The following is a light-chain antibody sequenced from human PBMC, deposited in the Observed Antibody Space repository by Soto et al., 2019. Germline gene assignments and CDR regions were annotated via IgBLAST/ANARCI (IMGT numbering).Light chain of an antibody. CDR3: EAWDDSLNGVV. J-gene: IGLJ2*01. CDR1: XSNIGSNN. CDR2: SNN. V-gene: IGLV1-44*01. Sequence: QSVLTQTPSASGTPGQRVNISCSGSXSNIGSNNVNWYQQLPGTAPKLLIYSNNQRPSGVPDRFSGSKSGTSASLAISGLQSEDEADYYCEAWDDSLNGVVFGGGTKVTVL.